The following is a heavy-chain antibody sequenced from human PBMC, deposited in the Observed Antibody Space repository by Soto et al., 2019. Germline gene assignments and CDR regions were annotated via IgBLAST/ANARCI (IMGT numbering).Heavy chain of an antibody. CDR3: ARDYLTGDPREAIDS. CDR2: IDPTSTEI. D-gene: IGHD7-27*01. Sequence: EVQLVESGGGLVKPGESLGRSCTASGFNFGAFSLSWVRQAPGKGLEWVSSIDPTSTEIHYADSVEGRFSVYRDSTKNSLYLQMISLRFEDTGVYYCARDYLTGDPREAIDSWGQGTLVTVSS. J-gene: IGHJ4*02. CDR1: GFNFGAFS. V-gene: IGHV3-21*01.